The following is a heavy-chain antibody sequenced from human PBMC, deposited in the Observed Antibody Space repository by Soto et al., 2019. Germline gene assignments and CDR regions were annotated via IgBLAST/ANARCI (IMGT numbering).Heavy chain of an antibody. V-gene: IGHV4-31*03. CDR2: IYGSGST. CDR1: GGSISSGAYC. J-gene: IGHJ6*02. CDR3: AATYSSSSRYYYYGVDV. D-gene: IGHD6-6*01. Sequence: SETLSLTCTVSGGSISSGAYCWSWIRQHPGKGLEWIGYIYGSGSTYYNPSLKSRVTMSLDTSKNQFSLKLRSVTAADTAVYYCAATYSSSSRYYYYGVDVWGQGTTVTVSS.